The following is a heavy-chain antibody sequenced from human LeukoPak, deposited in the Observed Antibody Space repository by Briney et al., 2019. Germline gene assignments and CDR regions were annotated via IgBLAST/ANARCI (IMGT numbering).Heavy chain of an antibody. Sequence: GTSVKVSCKASGFTFTSSAIQWVRQARGQRLEWIGWIVVGSGNTNYARKFQERVTITRDMSTSTAYMELSSLRSEDTAVYYCAAAGTGTTYYFDYWGQGTLVTVSS. D-gene: IGHD1-1*01. V-gene: IGHV1-58*02. CDR1: GFTFTSSA. J-gene: IGHJ4*02. CDR2: IVVGSGNT. CDR3: AAAGTGTTYYFDY.